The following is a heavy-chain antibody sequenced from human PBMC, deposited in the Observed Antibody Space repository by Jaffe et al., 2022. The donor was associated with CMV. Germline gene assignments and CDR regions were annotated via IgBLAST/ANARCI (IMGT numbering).Heavy chain of an antibody. V-gene: IGHV2-70*01. D-gene: IGHD6-6*01. Sequence: QVTLRESGPALVKPTQTLTLTCTFSGFSLSTSGMCVSWIRQPPGKALEWLALIDWDDDKYYSTSLKTRLTISKDTSKNQVVLTMTNMDPVDTATYYCARIRREYIEGYYYYYGMDVWGQGTTVTVSS. J-gene: IGHJ6*02. CDR1: GFSLSTSGMC. CDR3: ARIRREYIEGYYYYYGMDV. CDR2: IDWDDDK.